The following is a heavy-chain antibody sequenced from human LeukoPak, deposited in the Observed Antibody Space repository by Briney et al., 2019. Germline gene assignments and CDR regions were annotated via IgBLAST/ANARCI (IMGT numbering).Heavy chain of an antibody. CDR1: GFTFSSYW. J-gene: IGHJ3*02. D-gene: IGHD2-15*01. V-gene: IGHV3-7*01. CDR3: ARHRSGGSQDDAFDI. Sequence: GGSLRLSCAASGFTFSSYWMSWVRQAPGKGLEWVATIRQDGSQKYYVDSVKGRFTISRDNAKNSLYLQMNSLRAEDTAVYYCARHRSGGSQDDAFDIWGQGTMVTVSS. CDR2: IRQDGSQK.